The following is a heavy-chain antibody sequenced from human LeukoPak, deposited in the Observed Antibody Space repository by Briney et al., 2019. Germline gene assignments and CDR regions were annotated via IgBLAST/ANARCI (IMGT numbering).Heavy chain of an antibody. Sequence: PGGSLRLSCAASGFTFSSYSMNWVRQAPGKGLEWVSSISSSSSYIYYADSVKGRFTISRDNAKNSLYLQMNSLRAEDTAVYYCARSSLGARVAGSDYWGQGTLVTVSS. V-gene: IGHV3-21*01. CDR3: ARSSLGARVAGSDY. J-gene: IGHJ4*02. CDR2: ISSSSSYI. D-gene: IGHD6-19*01. CDR1: GFTFSSYS.